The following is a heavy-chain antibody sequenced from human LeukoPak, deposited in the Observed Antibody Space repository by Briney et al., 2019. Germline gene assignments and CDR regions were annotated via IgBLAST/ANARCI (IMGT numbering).Heavy chain of an antibody. Sequence: ASVKVSCKASGYTFTSYYMHWVRQAPGQGLEWMGIINPSGGSTSYAQKFQGRVTMTRATSTSTVYMELSSLRSEDTAVYYCARDEGYSGPGYWFDPWGQGTLVTVSS. CDR2: INPSGGST. CDR3: ARDEGYSGPGYWFDP. J-gene: IGHJ5*02. V-gene: IGHV1-46*01. D-gene: IGHD5-12*01. CDR1: GYTFTSYY.